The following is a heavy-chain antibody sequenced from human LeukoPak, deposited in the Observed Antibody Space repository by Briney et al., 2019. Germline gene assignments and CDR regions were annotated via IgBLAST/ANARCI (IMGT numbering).Heavy chain of an antibody. CDR3: ARGATVDWSSGWDY. V-gene: IGHV1-18*01. D-gene: IGHD6-19*01. CDR1: GYTFTSYG. CDR2: ISAYNGNT. Sequence: ASVKVSCKASGYTFTSYGFSWVRQAPGQGLEWMGWISAYNGNTNYAQKLQGRVTMTTDTSTSTAYMDLRSLRSDDTAVYYCARGATVDWSSGWDYWGQGTLVTVSS. J-gene: IGHJ4*02.